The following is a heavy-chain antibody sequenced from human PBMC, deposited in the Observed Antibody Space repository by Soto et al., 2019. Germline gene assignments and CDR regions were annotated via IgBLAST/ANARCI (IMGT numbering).Heavy chain of an antibody. V-gene: IGHV3-33*01. CDR3: ARDPRYSSGWYYFDY. Sequence: GGSLRLSCAVSGFSFSSYGMHWVRQAPGKGLEWVAVIWYDGSNKYYVDSVKGRFTISRDNSKNTVYLQMNSLRAEDTPVYYCARDPRYSSGWYYFDYWGQGTLVTVSS. J-gene: IGHJ4*02. CDR2: IWYDGSNK. D-gene: IGHD6-19*01. CDR1: GFSFSSYG.